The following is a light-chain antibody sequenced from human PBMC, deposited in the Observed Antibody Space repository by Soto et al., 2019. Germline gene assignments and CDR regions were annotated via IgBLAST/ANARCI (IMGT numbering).Light chain of an antibody. J-gene: IGLJ1*01. CDR3: SSYTSSSAYV. CDR2: DVS. CDR1: SSDVGGYNH. Sequence: QSVLTQPASVSGSPGQSITISCTGTSSDVGGYNHVSWYQQHPGKAPQLMIYDVSNRPSGVSNRFSGSKSGNTASLTISGLQAEDEADYYCSSYTSSSAYVFGTGTKLTVL. V-gene: IGLV2-14*01.